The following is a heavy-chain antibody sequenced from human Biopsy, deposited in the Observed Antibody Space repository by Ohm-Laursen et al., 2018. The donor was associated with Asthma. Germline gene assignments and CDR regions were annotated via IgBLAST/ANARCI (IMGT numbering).Heavy chain of an antibody. CDR3: ARKAGSCISRTCYSLDF. CDR1: GGTFNTYV. Sequence: SVKVSCKSLGGTFNTYVIGWVRQAPGQGLEWMGGINSVFGTTTYPQKFQDRVTITADDSTSTVYMELSSLRPEVTAVYYCARKAGSCISRTCYSLDFWGQGTLVTVSS. D-gene: IGHD2-2*01. CDR2: INSVFGTT. V-gene: IGHV1-69*13. J-gene: IGHJ4*02.